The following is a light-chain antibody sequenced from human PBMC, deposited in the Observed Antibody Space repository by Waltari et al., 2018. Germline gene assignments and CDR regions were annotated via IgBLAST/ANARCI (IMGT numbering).Light chain of an antibody. CDR2: DVS. Sequence: QSALTQPRSVSGSPGQSVTIPCTGTRSDIGGHNDVSWYQQHTGTAPKVMIYDVSKRPSGVPDRFSGSKSDSTASLTISGLQADDEADYYCCAYAGSYILLFGGGTKLTVL. V-gene: IGLV2-11*01. J-gene: IGLJ3*02. CDR3: CAYAGSYILL. CDR1: RSDIGGHND.